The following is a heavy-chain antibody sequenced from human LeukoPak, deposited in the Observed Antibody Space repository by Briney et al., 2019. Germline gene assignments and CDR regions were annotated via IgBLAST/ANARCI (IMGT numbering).Heavy chain of an antibody. CDR1: GFRFITYG. CDR2: ISSVEDKE. V-gene: IGHV3-33*05. CDR3: ARRAGAYSHPYDY. D-gene: IGHD4/OR15-4a*01. Sequence: GGSLRLSCETSGFRFITYGMHWVRQAPGKGLEWVAYISSVEDKEYYTDSVKGRFTISIDNSKNTLYLQMNSLRVEDTAVYYCARRAGAYSHPYDYWGQGTLVTVSS. J-gene: IGHJ4*02.